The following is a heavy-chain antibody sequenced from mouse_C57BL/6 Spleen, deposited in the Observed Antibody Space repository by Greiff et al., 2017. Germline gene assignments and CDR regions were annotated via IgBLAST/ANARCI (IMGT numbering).Heavy chain of an antibody. CDR1: GYTFTGYW. CDR3: ARLGDYDVAMDY. J-gene: IGHJ4*01. V-gene: IGHV1-9*01. Sequence: VQRVESGAELMKPGASVKLSCKATGYTFTGYWIEWVQQRPGHGLEWIGEILPGSGSTNNNEKFKGNATFTADTSSNTAYMQLSSLTTEDSDIYYCARLGDYDVAMDYWGQGTSVTVSS. CDR2: ILPGSGST. D-gene: IGHD2-4*01.